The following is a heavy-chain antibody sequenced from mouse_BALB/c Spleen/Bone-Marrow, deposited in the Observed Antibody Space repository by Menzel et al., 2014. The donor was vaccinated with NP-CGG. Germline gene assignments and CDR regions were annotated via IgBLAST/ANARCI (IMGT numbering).Heavy chain of an antibody. Sequence: SGAELVKPGASVKLSCKASGYTFTSYWMHWVKQRPGQGLEWIGEVNPSNGRTNYNEKFKSKATLTVDKSPSTAYMQLSSLTSEDSAVYYCARGRPSAMDYWGQGTSVTVSS. CDR2: VNPSNGRT. V-gene: IGHV1S81*02. CDR3: ARGRPSAMDY. J-gene: IGHJ4*01. CDR1: GYTFTSYW.